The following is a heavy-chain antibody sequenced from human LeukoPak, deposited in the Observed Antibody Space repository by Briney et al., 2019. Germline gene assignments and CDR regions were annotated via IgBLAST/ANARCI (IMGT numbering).Heavy chain of an antibody. CDR3: ARTLYCSSTSCYQMDV. CDR2: INPNSGGT. Sequence: GASVKVSCKASGYTFTGYYMHWVRQAPGQGLEWMGWINPNSGGTNYAQKFQGRVTMTRDTSISTAYMELSRLRSGDTAVYYCARTLYCSSTSCYQMDVWGKGTTVTVSS. J-gene: IGHJ6*03. V-gene: IGHV1-2*02. CDR1: GYTFTGYY. D-gene: IGHD2-2*01.